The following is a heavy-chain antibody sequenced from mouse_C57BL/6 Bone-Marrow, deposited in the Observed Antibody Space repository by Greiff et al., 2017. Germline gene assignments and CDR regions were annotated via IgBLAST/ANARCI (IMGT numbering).Heavy chain of an antibody. CDR3: ARFNDEAWFAY. Sequence: VQLQQSGPELVKPGASVKISCKASGYTFTDYYMNWVKQSHGKSLEWIGDINPNNGGTSYNQKFKGKATLTVDKSSSTAYMELRSLTSEDSAVYYCARFNDEAWFAYWGQGTLVTVSA. CDR2: INPNNGGT. J-gene: IGHJ3*01. CDR1: GYTFTDYY. D-gene: IGHD2-3*01. V-gene: IGHV1-26*01.